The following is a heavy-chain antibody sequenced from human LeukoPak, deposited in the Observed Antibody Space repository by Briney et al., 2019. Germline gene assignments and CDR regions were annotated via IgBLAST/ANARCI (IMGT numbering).Heavy chain of an antibody. Sequence: PGGSLRLSCAASGFIFGSYGMHWVRQAPGKGPEWVAFTRYDGSDKYYADSVKGRFTISRDNSKNTLYLQMNSLRAEDTAVYYCAKDLTTVTSQGDYWGQGTLVTVSS. CDR3: AKDLTTVTSQGDY. V-gene: IGHV3-30*02. CDR1: GFIFGSYG. J-gene: IGHJ4*02. D-gene: IGHD4-17*01. CDR2: TRYDGSDK.